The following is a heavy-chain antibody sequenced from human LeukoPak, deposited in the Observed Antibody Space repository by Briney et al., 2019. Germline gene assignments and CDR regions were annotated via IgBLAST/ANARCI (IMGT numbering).Heavy chain of an antibody. CDR2: IYSDNT. Sequence: GGSLRLSCTVSGFTVSSNSMSWVRQAPGKGREWVSFIYSDNTHYSYSVKGRFTISRDNSKNTLYLQMNSLRAEDTAVYYCARRAGAYSHPYDYWGQGTLVTVSS. D-gene: IGHD4/OR15-4a*01. J-gene: IGHJ4*02. CDR1: GFTVSSNS. V-gene: IGHV3-53*01. CDR3: ARRAGAYSHPYDY.